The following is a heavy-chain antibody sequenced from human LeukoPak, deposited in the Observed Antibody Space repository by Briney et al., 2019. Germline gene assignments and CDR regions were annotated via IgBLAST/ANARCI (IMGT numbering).Heavy chain of an antibody. CDR2: ISGSGGST. D-gene: IGHD3-10*01. CDR1: GFTFSSYG. Sequence: PGGSLRLSCAASGFTFSSYGMSWVRQAPGKGLEWVSAISGSGGSTYYADSVKGRFTISRDNSKNTLYLQMNSLRAEDTAVYYCAKGRDYGSGSPNWFDPWGQGTLVTVSS. J-gene: IGHJ5*02. CDR3: AKGRDYGSGSPNWFDP. V-gene: IGHV3-23*01.